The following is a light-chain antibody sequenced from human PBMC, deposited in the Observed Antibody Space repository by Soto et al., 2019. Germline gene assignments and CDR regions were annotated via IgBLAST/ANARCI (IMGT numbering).Light chain of an antibody. CDR1: SSDVGSYDL. CDR2: EVS. Sequence: QSALTQPASVSGSPGQSLTISCTGSSSDVGSYDLVSWYHQHPGKPPKLLLYEVSKRPSGVSTRFSGSKSGNTASLTISGLQAEDEADYYCCSYATPRLFGGGTKLTVL. J-gene: IGLJ3*02. V-gene: IGLV2-23*02. CDR3: CSYATPRL.